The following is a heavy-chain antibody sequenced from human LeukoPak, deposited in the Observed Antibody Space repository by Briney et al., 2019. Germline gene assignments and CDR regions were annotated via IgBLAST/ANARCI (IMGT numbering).Heavy chain of an antibody. D-gene: IGHD6-19*01. V-gene: IGHV1-46*01. CDR2: INPGGGST. J-gene: IGHJ4*02. CDR1: GYTFTSYY. CDR3: ARSSSGWYADY. Sequence: ASVKVSCKASGYTFTSYYMYWVRQAPGQGLEWLGIINPGGGSTSYAQKFQGRVTMTRDTSTSTVYMDLSSLRSDDTAVYYCARSSSGWYADYWGQGTLVTVSS.